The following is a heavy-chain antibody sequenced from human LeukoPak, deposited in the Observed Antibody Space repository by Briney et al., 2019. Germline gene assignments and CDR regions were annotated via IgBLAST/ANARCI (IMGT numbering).Heavy chain of an antibody. Sequence: GRSRRLSCTASGFTFGDYAMSWFRQAPGKGLEWISYISSSSGTMLYSDSVKGRFTISRDNARNSLFLPMSSLRAEDTAVYFCARGGNYYNEAFDIWGRGTMVTVSS. CDR1: GFTFGDYA. D-gene: IGHD1-26*01. CDR3: ARGGNYYNEAFDI. CDR2: ISSSSGTM. V-gene: IGHV3-48*01. J-gene: IGHJ3*02.